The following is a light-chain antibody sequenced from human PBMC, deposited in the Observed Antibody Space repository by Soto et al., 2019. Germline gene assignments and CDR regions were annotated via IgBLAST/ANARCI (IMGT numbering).Light chain of an antibody. Sequence: DIQMTHSPSTLSASVGDIVTITCRASQSISSWLAWYQQRPGKAPKLLIYKASTLKSGVPSRFSGSGSGTEFTLTISSLQPDDFATYYCQQYNSYPTFGQGTKVDIK. V-gene: IGKV1-5*03. J-gene: IGKJ1*01. CDR2: KAS. CDR1: QSISSW. CDR3: QQYNSYPT.